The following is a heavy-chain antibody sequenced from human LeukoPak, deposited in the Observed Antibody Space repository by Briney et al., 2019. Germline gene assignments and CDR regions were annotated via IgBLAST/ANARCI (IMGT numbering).Heavy chain of an antibody. J-gene: IGHJ3*02. CDR1: GFTFRSYA. CDR3: ARARGYGGLHDAFDI. V-gene: IGHV3-64*01. Sequence: GGSLRLSXAASGFTFRSYAMHWVRQAPGKGLEYVSAISSNGGSTYYANSVKGRFTISRDNSKNTLYLQMGSLRAEDMAVYYCARARGYGGLHDAFDIWGQGTMVTVSS. D-gene: IGHD4/OR15-4a*01. CDR2: ISSNGGST.